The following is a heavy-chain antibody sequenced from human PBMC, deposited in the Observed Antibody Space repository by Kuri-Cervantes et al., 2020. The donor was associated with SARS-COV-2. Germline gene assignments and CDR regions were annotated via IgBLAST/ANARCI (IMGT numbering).Heavy chain of an antibody. J-gene: IGHJ4*02. V-gene: IGHV3-33*01. D-gene: IGHD5-18*01. Sequence: GGSLRLSCAASGFTFSSYGMHWVRQAPGKGLEWVAVIWYDGSNKYYADSVKGRFTISRDNSKNTLYLQMNNLRPEDTAIYFCSRGGYRYDKPGVYFDYWGQGTLVTVSS. CDR1: GFTFSSYG. CDR2: IWYDGSNK. CDR3: SRGGYRYDKPGVYFDY.